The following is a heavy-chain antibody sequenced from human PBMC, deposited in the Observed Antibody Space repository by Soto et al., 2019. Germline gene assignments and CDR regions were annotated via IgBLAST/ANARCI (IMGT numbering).Heavy chain of an antibody. CDR2: IIPIFGTA. J-gene: IGHJ6*02. CDR3: ARMIAAAGTFDRYYGMDV. Sequence: ASVKVSCKASGGTFSSYAISWVRQAPGQGLEWMGGIIPIFGTANYAQKFQGRVTITADESTSTAYMELSSLRSEDTAVYYCARMIAAAGTFDRYYGMDVWGQGTTVTV. D-gene: IGHD6-13*01. CDR1: GGTFSSYA. V-gene: IGHV1-69*13.